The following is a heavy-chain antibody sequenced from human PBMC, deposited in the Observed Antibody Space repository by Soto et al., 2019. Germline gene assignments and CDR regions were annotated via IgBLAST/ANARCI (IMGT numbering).Heavy chain of an antibody. CDR2: IYYSGST. J-gene: IGHJ3*02. D-gene: IGHD6-19*01. Sequence: PSETLSLTCTVSGGSVSSGSYYWSWIRQPPGKGLEWIGYIYYSGSTNHNPSLKSRVTISVDTSKNQFSLKLSSVTAADTAVYYCARDGRAVAGTATNAFDIWGQGTMVTVSS. CDR3: ARDGRAVAGTATNAFDI. CDR1: GGSVSSGSYY. V-gene: IGHV4-61*01.